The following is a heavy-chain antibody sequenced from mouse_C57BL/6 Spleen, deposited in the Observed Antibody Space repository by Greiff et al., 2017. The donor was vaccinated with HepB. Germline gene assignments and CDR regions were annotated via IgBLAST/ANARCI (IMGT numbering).Heavy chain of an antibody. Sequence: QVQLKESGAELVRPGASVTLSCKASGYTFTDYEMHWVKQTPVHGLEWIGVIDPETGGTAYNQKYKGKAILTADKSSSTAYMELRSLTSEDSAVYYCTRWNYGSSRLSYFDYWGQGTTLTVSS. D-gene: IGHD1-1*01. V-gene: IGHV1-15*01. CDR2: IDPETGGT. CDR1: GYTFTDYE. CDR3: TRWNYGSSRLSYFDY. J-gene: IGHJ2*01.